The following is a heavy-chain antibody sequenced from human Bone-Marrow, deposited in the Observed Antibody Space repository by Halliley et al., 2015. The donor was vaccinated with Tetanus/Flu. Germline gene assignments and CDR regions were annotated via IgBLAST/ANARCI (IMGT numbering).Heavy chain of an antibody. D-gene: IGHD5-12*01. CDR2: SNPATYTT. J-gene: IGHJ4*02. V-gene: IGHV1-3*01. Sequence: WSNPATYTTKYSQNSQGRVTIPRDKSASTAYMELGRLRSEDTAVYFCARDSTYSGYDGYLDYWGQGTLVTVSS. CDR3: ARDSTYSGYDGYLDY.